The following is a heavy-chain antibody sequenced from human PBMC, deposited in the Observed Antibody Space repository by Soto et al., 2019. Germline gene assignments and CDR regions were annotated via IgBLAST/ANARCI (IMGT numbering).Heavy chain of an antibody. CDR3: ARVGGFGATTIDD. V-gene: IGHV4-30-4*01. CDR1: GGSISSGDYY. D-gene: IGHD3-10*01. J-gene: IGHJ4*02. CDR2: IYYSGST. Sequence: SETLSLTCTVSGGSISSGDYYWSWIRQPPGKGLEWIGYIYYSGSTYYNPSLKSRVTISVDTSKNQFSLKLSSVTAADTAVYYCARVGGFGATTIDDWGQGTLGTVSS.